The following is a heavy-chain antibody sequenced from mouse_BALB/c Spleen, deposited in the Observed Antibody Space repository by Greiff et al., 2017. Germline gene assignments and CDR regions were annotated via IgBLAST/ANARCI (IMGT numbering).Heavy chain of an antibody. CDR2: ISSGSSTI. D-gene: IGHD2-1*01. CDR1: GFTFSSFG. V-gene: IGHV5-17*02. J-gene: IGHJ4*01. Sequence: VKVEESGGGLVQPGGSRKLSCAASGFTFSSFGMHWVRQAPEKGLEWVAYISSGSSTIYYADTVKGRFTISRDNPKNTLFLQMTSLRSEDTAMYYCARRGVYYGNYDAMDYWGQGTSVTVSS. CDR3: ARRGVYYGNYDAMDY.